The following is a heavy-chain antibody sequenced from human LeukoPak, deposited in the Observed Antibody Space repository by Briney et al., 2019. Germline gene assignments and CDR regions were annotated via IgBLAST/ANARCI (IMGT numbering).Heavy chain of an antibody. V-gene: IGHV1-8*01. CDR2: MNPTSGNT. Sequence: ASVKVTCKASVYTFTSYDINWVRQATGQGLEWMGWMNPTSGNTGYAQKFQGRVTMTRNTTISKAYMELSSLRSEDTAVYYCAREGSGYDMAKKPFDYWGQGTLVTVSS. CDR1: VYTFTSYD. D-gene: IGHD5-12*01. J-gene: IGHJ4*02. CDR3: AREGSGYDMAKKPFDY.